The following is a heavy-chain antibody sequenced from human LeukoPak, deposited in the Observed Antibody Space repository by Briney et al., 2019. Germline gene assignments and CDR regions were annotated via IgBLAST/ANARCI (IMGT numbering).Heavy chain of an antibody. J-gene: IGHJ4*02. Sequence: GGSLRLSCAASGFTFSSYWMSWVRQAPGKGLEWVANIKQDGSEKYYVDSVKGRFTISRDNAKNSLYLQMNSLRAEDTAVYYCAKAPGIAAAGTDYWGQGTLVTVSS. V-gene: IGHV3-7*01. D-gene: IGHD6-13*01. CDR2: IKQDGSEK. CDR3: AKAPGIAAAGTDY. CDR1: GFTFSSYW.